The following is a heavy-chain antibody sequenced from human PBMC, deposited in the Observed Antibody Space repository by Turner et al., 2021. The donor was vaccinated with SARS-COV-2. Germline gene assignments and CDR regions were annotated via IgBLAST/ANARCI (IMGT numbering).Heavy chain of an antibody. CDR1: GYTLTELS. J-gene: IGHJ6*02. CDR2: FDPEDVET. V-gene: IGHV1-24*01. CDR3: ATVFAVAGLSYGMDV. D-gene: IGHD6-19*01. Sequence: QVQLVQSGAEVKKPGASVKVYCKVSGYTLTELSMHWVRQAPGKGLEWMGGFDPEDVETIYAQKVQGRVTMTEDTSTDTAYMELSSLGSEDTAVYYCATVFAVAGLSYGMDVWGQGTTVTVSS.